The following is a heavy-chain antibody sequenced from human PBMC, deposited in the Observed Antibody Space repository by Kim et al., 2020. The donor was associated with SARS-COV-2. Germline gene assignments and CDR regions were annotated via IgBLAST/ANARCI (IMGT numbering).Heavy chain of an antibody. V-gene: IGHV4-59*08. D-gene: IGHD3-9*01. Sequence: SDTLSLTCTVSGGSITTYYWSWIRQPPGKGLEWIGYIHYSGSTNYNPSLKSRVTISVDTSKNQFSLKLSSVTAADTAIYYCARQYYDLLTGYYPNWFDPWGQGTLVTVSS. CDR2: IHYSGST. J-gene: IGHJ5*02. CDR3: ARQYYDLLTGYYPNWFDP. CDR1: GGSITTYY.